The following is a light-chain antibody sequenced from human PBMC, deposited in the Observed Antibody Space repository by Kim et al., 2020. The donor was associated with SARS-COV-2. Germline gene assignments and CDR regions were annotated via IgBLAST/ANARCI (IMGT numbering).Light chain of an antibody. CDR1: TSNIGAGYG. J-gene: IGLJ2*01. V-gene: IGLV1-40*01. Sequence: VTIPCTGSTSNIGAGYGVHWYQQLPGTAPKLLIYGNSNRPSGVPDRFSGSKSGTSASLAITGLQAEDEADYYCQSYDSSLSGSVFGGGTQLTVL. CDR2: GNS. CDR3: QSYDSSLSGSV.